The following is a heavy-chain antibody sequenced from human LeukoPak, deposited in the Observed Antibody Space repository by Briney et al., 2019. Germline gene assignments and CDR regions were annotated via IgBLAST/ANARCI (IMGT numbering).Heavy chain of an antibody. D-gene: IGHD2-8*01. CDR3: AAQPCINGICYLDY. Sequence: PGGSLRLSCTASGFTFSDHAMHWVRQAPGKGLEWVTVISYHARDQFYADSVKGRFIVSRDNSRNTLYLQMNSLRAEDSAVYYCAAQPCINGICYLDYWGQGTLVTVSS. J-gene: IGHJ4*02. CDR1: GFTFSDHA. CDR2: ISYHARDQ. V-gene: IGHV3-30*04.